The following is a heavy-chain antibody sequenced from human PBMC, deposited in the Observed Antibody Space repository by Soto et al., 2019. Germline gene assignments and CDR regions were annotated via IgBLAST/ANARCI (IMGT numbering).Heavy chain of an antibody. V-gene: IGHV1-18*04. J-gene: IGHJ4*02. D-gene: IGHD3-22*01. CDR1: GYTFTSYG. Sequence: ASVKVSFKASGYTFTSYGISWVRQAPGQGLEWMGWISAYNGNTNYAQKLQGRVTMTTDTSTSTAYMELRSLRSDDTAVYYCASQVVSGYDSSGYYEGSFDYWGQGTLVTVSS. CDR3: ASQVVSGYDSSGYYEGSFDY. CDR2: ISAYNGNT.